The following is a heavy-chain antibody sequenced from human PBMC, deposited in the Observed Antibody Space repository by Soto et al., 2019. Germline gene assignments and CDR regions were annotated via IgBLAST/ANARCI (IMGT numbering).Heavy chain of an antibody. CDR3: ARGITLPTPLDY. D-gene: IGHD1-20*01. V-gene: IGHV1-3*01. CDR1: GYTFTSYA. J-gene: IGHJ4*02. Sequence: ASVKVSCKASGYTFTSYAMHWVRQAPGQRLEWMGWINAGNGNTKYSQKFQGRVTITKDTSASTAYMELSSLRSEDTAVYYCARGITLPTPLDYWGQGTLVTVSS. CDR2: INAGNGNT.